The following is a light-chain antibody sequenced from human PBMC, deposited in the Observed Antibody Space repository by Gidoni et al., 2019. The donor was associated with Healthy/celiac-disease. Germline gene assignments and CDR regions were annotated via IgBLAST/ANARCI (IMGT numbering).Light chain of an antibody. CDR1: QSVSSY. CDR3: QQRSNWPPEYT. CDR2: DAS. J-gene: IGKJ2*01. Sequence: EIVLTQSPATLSLSPGERATLSCRANQSVSSYLAWYQPKPGQAPRLLIYDASNRATGIPARFSGSGSGTDFTLTSSSLEPEDFAVYYCQQRSNWPPEYTFGQGTKLEIK. V-gene: IGKV3-11*01.